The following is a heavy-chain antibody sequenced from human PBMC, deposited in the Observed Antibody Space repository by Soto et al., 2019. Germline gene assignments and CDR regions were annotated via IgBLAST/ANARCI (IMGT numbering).Heavy chain of an antibody. D-gene: IGHD5-12*01. J-gene: IGHJ4*02. V-gene: IGHV4-39*01. CDR1: GGSIKFGGYY. Sequence: SETLSLTCTVSGGSIKFGGYYWGWIRQPPGKGLEWVATIYYSGTTYYNPSLKSRLTISLDTSRNQFSLDLTSVTAADTAVYYCARLAYSHYSTWGQGTLVTVSS. CDR2: IYYSGTT. CDR3: ARLAYSHYST.